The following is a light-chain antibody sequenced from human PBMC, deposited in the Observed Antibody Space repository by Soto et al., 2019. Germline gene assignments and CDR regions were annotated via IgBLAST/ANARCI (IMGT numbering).Light chain of an antibody. CDR2: DAS. CDR3: QQFVESPFT. V-gene: IGKV3-20*01. CDR1: ETISRSY. J-gene: IGKJ2*01. Sequence: EIVLTQSPGTMSLSPGQRATLSCRASETISRSYVAWYQQTPGRPPRLVIYDASSRATGIPDRFSGSGSGTDFSLTISRLEPEDFAVYYCQQFVESPFTFGQGTKLEIK.